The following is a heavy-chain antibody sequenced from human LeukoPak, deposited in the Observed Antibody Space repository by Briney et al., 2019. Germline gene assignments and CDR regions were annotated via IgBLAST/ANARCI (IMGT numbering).Heavy chain of an antibody. D-gene: IGHD1-26*01. V-gene: IGHV1-18*01. CDR2: ISGYNDNT. J-gene: IGHJ5*02. CDR3: ARDTKRSRARWENLGFDP. Sequence: ASVKVSCKASGYTFSSYGISWVRQAPGQGLEWMGWISGYNDNTKYYAQKLQGRVTMTTDTSTSTAYMELRSLRSDDTAVYYCARDTKRSRARWENLGFDPWGQGTLVTVS. CDR1: GYTFSSYG.